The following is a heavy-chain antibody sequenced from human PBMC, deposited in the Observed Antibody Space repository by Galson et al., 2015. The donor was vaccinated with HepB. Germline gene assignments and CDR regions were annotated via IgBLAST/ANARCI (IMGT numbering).Heavy chain of an antibody. CDR1: GFTFSAFG. CDR2: IRYDGSNE. CDR3: AKEGDYGDYAGH. J-gene: IGHJ4*02. V-gene: IGHV3-30*02. D-gene: IGHD4-17*01. Sequence: SLRLSCAASGFTFSAFGIHWVRQGPGKGLEWVAFIRYDGSNEYYADSVKGRFTISRDNSKNTVYLQMNSLRAEDTAAYYCAKEGDYGDYAGHWGQGTLVTVSS.